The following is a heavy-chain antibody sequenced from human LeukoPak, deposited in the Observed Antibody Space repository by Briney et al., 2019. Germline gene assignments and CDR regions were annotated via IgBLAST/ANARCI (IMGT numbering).Heavy chain of an antibody. CDR1: GFTFNNYG. Sequence: GGSLRLSCAASGFTFNNYGMQWVRQAPGKGLEWVAVISYTGNTKYYVDSVKGRFTISRDNSKNTLYLQMNSLRAEDPAVYYCVKESDEYSSSSSDYWGQGTLVTVSS. CDR3: VKESDEYSSSSSDY. V-gene: IGHV3-30*18. CDR2: ISYTGNTK. D-gene: IGHD6-6*01. J-gene: IGHJ4*02.